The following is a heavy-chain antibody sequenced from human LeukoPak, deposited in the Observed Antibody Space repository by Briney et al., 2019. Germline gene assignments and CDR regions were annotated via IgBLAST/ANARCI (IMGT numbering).Heavy chain of an antibody. V-gene: IGHV4-59*01. CDR1: GASLSSYY. CDR2: ISYSGKS. J-gene: IGHJ4*02. Sequence: SETLSLTCTVSGASLSSYYWDWIQQPPGKGRQWIGYISYSGKSDYNPSLKSRVTISVDTSNNRFSLNLSSVTAADTAVYYCTKGYYEPFDNWGQGTLVTISS. CDR3: TKGYYEPFDN. D-gene: IGHD3-22*01.